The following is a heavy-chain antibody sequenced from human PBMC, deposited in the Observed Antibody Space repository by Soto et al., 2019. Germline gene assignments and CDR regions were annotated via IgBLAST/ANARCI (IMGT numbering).Heavy chain of an antibody. CDR3: AKHLIGGRLQSPFDL. CDR1: GFTFSSYW. CDR2: INSDGSST. J-gene: IGHJ4*02. Sequence: GGSLRLSCAASGFTFSSYWMHWVRQAPGKGLVWVSRINSDGSSTSYADSVKGRFTISRDNAKNTLYLQMNNLRAEDTAVYYCAKHLIGGRLQSPFDLWGQGTQVTVSS. D-gene: IGHD3-22*01. V-gene: IGHV3-74*01.